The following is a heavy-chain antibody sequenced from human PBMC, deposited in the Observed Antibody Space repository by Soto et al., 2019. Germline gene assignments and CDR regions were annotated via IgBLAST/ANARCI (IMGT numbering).Heavy chain of an antibody. CDR3: AKGWFEGAKQWLVPPYYFDY. J-gene: IGHJ4*02. CDR1: GFTFSSYA. V-gene: IGHV3-23*01. D-gene: IGHD6-19*01. CDR2: ISGSGGST. Sequence: GGSLRLSCAASGFTFSSYAMSWVRQAPGKGLEWVSAISGSGGSTYYADSVKGRFTISRDNSKNTLYLQMNSLRAEDTAVYYCAKGWFEGAKQWLVPPYYFDYWGQGTLVTVSS.